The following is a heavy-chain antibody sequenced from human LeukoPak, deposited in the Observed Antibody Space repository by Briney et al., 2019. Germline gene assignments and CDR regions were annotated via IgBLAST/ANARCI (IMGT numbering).Heavy chain of an antibody. Sequence: ASVKVSCKASGYTFTGYYMHWVRQAPGQGLEWMGWINPNSGGTNYAQKFQGRVSMTRDTSISTAYMELSRLRSDDTAVYYCARVRGYSSSWYPSSGWFDPWGQGTLVTVSS. V-gene: IGHV1-2*02. CDR2: INPNSGGT. CDR3: ARVRGYSSSWYPSSGWFDP. J-gene: IGHJ5*02. D-gene: IGHD6-13*01. CDR1: GYTFTGYY.